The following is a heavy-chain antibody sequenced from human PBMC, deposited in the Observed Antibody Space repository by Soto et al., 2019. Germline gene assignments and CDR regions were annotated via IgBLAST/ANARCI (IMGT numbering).Heavy chain of an antibody. CDR1: GFTISTYA. CDR2: VTGSGSQI. D-gene: IGHD2-21*01. J-gene: IGHJ5*02. CDR3: AKDAVYRDGLWLMDS. V-gene: IGHV3-23*01. Sequence: LRLSCAASGFTISTYAMTWVRQAPGKGLECVSGVTGSGSQIYYADSVKGRFTISKDNSKNTLYLQMSSLREEDTALYYCAKDAVYRDGLWLMDSWGQGTLVTAPQ.